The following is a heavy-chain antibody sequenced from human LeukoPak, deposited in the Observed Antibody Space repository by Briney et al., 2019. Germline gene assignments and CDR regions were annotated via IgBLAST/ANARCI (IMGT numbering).Heavy chain of an antibody. CDR2: IYYSGST. V-gene: IGHV4-59*01. J-gene: IGHJ6*03. D-gene: IGHD3-3*01. CDR3: ARDRAYDFWSGYFYYYMDV. Sequence: PSETLSLTCTVSGASISTYYWSWIRQPPGKGLEWIGYIYYSGSTSYNPSFKSRVTISPDTSKNEFSLKLTSVTAADTAVYYCARDRAYDFWSGYFYYYMDVWGKGTTVTVSS. CDR1: GASISTYY.